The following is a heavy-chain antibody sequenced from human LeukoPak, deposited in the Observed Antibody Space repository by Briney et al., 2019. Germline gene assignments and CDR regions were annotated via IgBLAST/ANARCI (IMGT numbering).Heavy chain of an antibody. CDR1: GGTFSSYA. V-gene: IGHV1-46*01. D-gene: IGHD1-26*01. J-gene: IGHJ3*02. CDR2: INPSGGST. Sequence: ASVKVSCKASGGTFSSYAISWVRQAPGQGLEWMGIINPSGGSTSYAQKFQGRVTMTRDTSTSTVYMELSSLRSEDTAVYYCARYRFGSAGAFDIWGQGTMVTVSS. CDR3: ARYRFGSAGAFDI.